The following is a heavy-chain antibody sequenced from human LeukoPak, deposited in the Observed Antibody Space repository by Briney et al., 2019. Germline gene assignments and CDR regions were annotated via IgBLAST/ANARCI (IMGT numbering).Heavy chain of an antibody. CDR3: ARDRVVTAGYIWFDP. V-gene: IGHV3-48*03. CDR2: ISSSGSTI. Sequence: GGSLRLSCAASGFTFSSYEMNWVRQAPEKGLEWVSYISSSGSTIYYADSVKGRFTISRDNAKNSLYLQMNSLRAEDTAVYYCARDRVVTAGYIWFDPWGQGTLVTVSS. J-gene: IGHJ5*02. D-gene: IGHD4-23*01. CDR1: GFTFSSYE.